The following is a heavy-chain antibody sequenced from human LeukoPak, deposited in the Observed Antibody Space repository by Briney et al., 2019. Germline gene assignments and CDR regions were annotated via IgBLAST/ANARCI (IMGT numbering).Heavy chain of an antibody. CDR1: GGSISSSSYY. CDR3: ARGYSSGWYYCFDY. V-gene: IGHV4-39*07. J-gene: IGHJ4*02. Sequence: PSETLSLTCTVSGGSISSSSYYWGWIRQPPGKGLEWIGSIYYSGSTYYNPSLKSRVTISVDTSKNQFSLKLSSVTAADTAVYYCARGYSSGWYYCFDYWGQGTLVTVSS. CDR2: IYYSGST. D-gene: IGHD6-19*01.